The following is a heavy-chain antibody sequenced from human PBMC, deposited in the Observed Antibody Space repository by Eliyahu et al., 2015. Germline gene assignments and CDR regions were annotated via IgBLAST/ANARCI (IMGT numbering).Heavy chain of an antibody. V-gene: IGHV1-46*01. J-gene: IGHJ4*02. CDR1: GXXFTSYN. Sequence: QVQLVQSGAEVKKPGASVKVSCKAFGXXFTSYNIHWVRQAPGQGLECMGIINPNGGRTSYAQKFQGRVTITRDPSTSTVYMELSSLRSEDTAVYYCARGGYNYGYSRDCWGQGTLVTVSS. CDR3: ARGGYNYGYSRDC. CDR2: INPNGGRT. D-gene: IGHD5-18*01.